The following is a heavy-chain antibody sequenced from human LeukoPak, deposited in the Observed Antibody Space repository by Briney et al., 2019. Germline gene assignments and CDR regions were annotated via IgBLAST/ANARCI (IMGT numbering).Heavy chain of an antibody. J-gene: IGHJ4*02. CDR2: IWYDGSNK. CDR3: ARAGY. CDR1: GFTFSSYG. V-gene: IGHV3-33*01. Sequence: GGSLRLSCAASGFTFSSYGMHWVRQAPGKGLEWVAAIWYDGSNKYYADSVKGRFTISRDNSKNTLYLQMNSLRAEDTAVYYCARAGYWGQGTLVTVSS.